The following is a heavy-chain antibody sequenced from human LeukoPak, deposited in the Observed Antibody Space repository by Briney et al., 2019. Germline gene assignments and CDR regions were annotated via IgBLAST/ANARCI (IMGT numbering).Heavy chain of an antibody. V-gene: IGHV3-23*01. Sequence: GRSLRLSCTASGFTFGDYAMSWVRQAPGKGLEWVSAISGSGGSTYYADSVKGRFTISRDNSKNTLYLQMNSLRAEDTAVYYCAKGGDSSGWYYYFDYWGQGTLVTVSS. CDR3: AKGGDSSGWYYYFDY. CDR1: GFTFGDYA. D-gene: IGHD6-19*01. J-gene: IGHJ4*02. CDR2: ISGSGGST.